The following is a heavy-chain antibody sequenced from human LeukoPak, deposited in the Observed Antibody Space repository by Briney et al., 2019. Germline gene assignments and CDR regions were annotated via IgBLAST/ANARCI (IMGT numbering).Heavy chain of an antibody. V-gene: IGHV1-18*01. D-gene: IGHD2-15*01. CDR3: ARVVYCSGGSCYPSNYYYYMDV. J-gene: IGHJ6*03. Sequence: ASVKVSCKASGYTFTSYGISWVRQAPGQGLEWMGWISAYNGNTNYAQKLQGRVTMTTDTSTSTAYMELRSLRSDDTAVYCCARVVYCSGGSCYPSNYYYYMDVWGKGTTVTVSS. CDR1: GYTFTSYG. CDR2: ISAYNGNT.